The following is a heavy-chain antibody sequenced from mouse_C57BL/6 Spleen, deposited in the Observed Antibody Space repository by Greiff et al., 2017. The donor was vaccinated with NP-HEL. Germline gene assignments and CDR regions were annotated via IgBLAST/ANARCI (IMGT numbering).Heavy chain of an antibody. D-gene: IGHD2-5*01. CDR1: GFTFSNYW. CDR2: IRLKSDNYAT. J-gene: IGHJ3*01. Sequence: EVMLVESGGGLVQPGGSMKLSCVASGFTFSNYWMNWVRQSPEKGLEWVAQIRLKSDNYATHYAESVKGRFTISRDDSKSSVYLQMNNLRAADTGIYYCTDNYSNYGWFAYWGQGTLVTVSA. V-gene: IGHV6-3*01. CDR3: TDNYSNYGWFAY.